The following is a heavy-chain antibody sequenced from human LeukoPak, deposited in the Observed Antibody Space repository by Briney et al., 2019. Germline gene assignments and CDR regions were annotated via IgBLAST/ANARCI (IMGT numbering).Heavy chain of an antibody. D-gene: IGHD3/OR15-3a*01. CDR1: GGSITSSSYY. CDR3: GRQAVKIFGQQSAPLDY. V-gene: IGHV4-39*01. Sequence: SETLSLTCTVSGGSITSSSYYWGWIRQPPGKGLEWIGTIYYSGSTYYNPSLKSRVAISIDTSKNQFSLRLSSVTAADTAVYYCGRQAVKIFGQQSAPLDYWGQGTLVTVSS. CDR2: IYYSGST. J-gene: IGHJ4*02.